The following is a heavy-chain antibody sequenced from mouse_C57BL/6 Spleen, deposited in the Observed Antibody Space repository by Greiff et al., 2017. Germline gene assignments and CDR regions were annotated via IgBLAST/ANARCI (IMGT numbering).Heavy chain of an antibody. D-gene: IGHD2-4*01. Sequence: EVKLVESGGGLVKPGGSLKLSCAASGFTFSDYGMHWVRQAPEKGLEWVAYISSGSSTIYYADTVKGRFTISRDNAKNTLFLQMTSLRSEDTAMYYWARGHYDYDDWFAYWGQGTLVTVSA. V-gene: IGHV5-17*01. CDR1: GFTFSDYG. CDR2: ISSGSSTI. J-gene: IGHJ3*01. CDR3: ARGHYDYDDWFAY.